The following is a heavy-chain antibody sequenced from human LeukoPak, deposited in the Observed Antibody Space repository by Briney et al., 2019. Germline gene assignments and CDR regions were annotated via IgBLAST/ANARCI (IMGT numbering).Heavy chain of an antibody. D-gene: IGHD2-15*01. V-gene: IGHV4-4*07. Sequence: PETLSLTCTVSGGSISSYYWSWIRQPAGKGLEWIGRIYTSGSTNYNPSLKSRVTMSVHTSKTQFSLKLSSVTAADTAVYYCARDRYCSGGSCYSYYYYGMDVWGQGTTVTVSS. CDR1: GGSISSYY. CDR3: ARDRYCSGGSCYSYYYYGMDV. CDR2: IYTSGST. J-gene: IGHJ6*02.